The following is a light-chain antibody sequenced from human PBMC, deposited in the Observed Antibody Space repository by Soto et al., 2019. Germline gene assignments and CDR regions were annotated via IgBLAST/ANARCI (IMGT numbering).Light chain of an antibody. V-gene: IGLV2-14*03. J-gene: IGLJ1*01. CDR2: DVA. CDR1: SSDIGAYDY. CDR3: SSFASSNSPPYV. Sequence: QSVLTQPASVSGSPGQSISISCTGTSSDIGAYDYVSWYQQHPGKAPKLLIYDVAHRPSGVSNRFSGSKSGNTASLTISGLQTEDEAEYYCSSFASSNSPPYVFGTGTKVTVL.